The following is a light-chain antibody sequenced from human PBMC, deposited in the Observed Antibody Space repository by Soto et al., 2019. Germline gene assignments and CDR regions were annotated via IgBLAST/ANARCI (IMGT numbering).Light chain of an antibody. V-gene: IGKV3-20*01. CDR2: GAP. CDR1: QAISGNY. J-gene: IGKJ5*01. CDR3: QQYGSSPPIT. Sequence: EIVLTQSPGTLSFSPGEGASLSCRAIQAISGNYLAWYQHKPGQAPRLLMYGAPSRATGIPDRFSGSGSGTDFTLTISGLEPEDFAVYYCQQYGSSPPITFGQGTRLEIK.